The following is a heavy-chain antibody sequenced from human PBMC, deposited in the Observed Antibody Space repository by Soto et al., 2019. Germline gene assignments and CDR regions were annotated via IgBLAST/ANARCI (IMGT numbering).Heavy chain of an antibody. CDR1: GFTFDDYA. J-gene: IGHJ6*03. V-gene: IGHV3-9*01. CDR3: ARDSVRRGYYDWYMDV. CDR2: VNWNSGSV. Sequence: EVQLVESGGGLVQPGRSLRLSCAASGFTFDDYAMHWVRQAPGEGLEWVSGVNWNSGSVGYAASVKGRFTISRDSAKNSLYLQMSRLRAEDTALYFCARDSVRRGYYDWYMDVWGKGTTVTVSS.